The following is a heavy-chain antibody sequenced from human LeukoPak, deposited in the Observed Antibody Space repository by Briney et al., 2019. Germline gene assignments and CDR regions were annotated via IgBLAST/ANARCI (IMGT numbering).Heavy chain of an antibody. CDR1: GFTSDDYA. Sequence: PGRSLRLSCAASGFTSDDYAMHWVRQAPGKGLEWVSGISWNSGSIGYADSVKGRFTISRDNAKNSLYLQMNSLRAEDMALYYCAKAVGATTGGAFDIWGQGTMVTVSS. D-gene: IGHD1-26*01. V-gene: IGHV3-9*02. J-gene: IGHJ3*02. CDR3: AKAVGATTGGAFDI. CDR2: ISWNSGSI.